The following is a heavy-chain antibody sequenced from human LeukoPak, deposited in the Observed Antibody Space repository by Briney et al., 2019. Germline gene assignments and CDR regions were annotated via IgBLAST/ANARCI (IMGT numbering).Heavy chain of an antibody. Sequence: WGSLRLSCAASGFTFSSYSMNWLRQAPGKGLEWVSSISSSSSYIYYADSVKGRFTISRDNAKNSLYLQMNSLRAEDTAVYYCARLSRLGYGSDAGYWGQGTLVTVSS. CDR1: GFTFSSYS. J-gene: IGHJ4*02. D-gene: IGHD3-10*01. V-gene: IGHV3-21*01. CDR3: ARLSRLGYGSDAGY. CDR2: ISSSSSYI.